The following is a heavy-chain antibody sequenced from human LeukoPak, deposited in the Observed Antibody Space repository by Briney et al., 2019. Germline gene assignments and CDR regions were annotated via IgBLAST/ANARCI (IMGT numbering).Heavy chain of an antibody. CDR1: GFTFSSYS. Sequence: PGGSLRLSCAASGFTFSSYSMNWVRQAPGKGLEWVSSISSSSSYIYYADSVKGRFTISRDNAKNSLYLQMNSLRAEDTAVYYCARDPPGIAAAGNYWGQGTLVTVSS. CDR2: ISSSSSYI. D-gene: IGHD6-13*01. J-gene: IGHJ4*02. CDR3: ARDPPGIAAAGNY. V-gene: IGHV3-21*01.